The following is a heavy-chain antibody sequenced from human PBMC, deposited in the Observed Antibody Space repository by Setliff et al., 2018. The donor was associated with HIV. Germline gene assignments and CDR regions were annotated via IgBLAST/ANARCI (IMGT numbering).Heavy chain of an antibody. D-gene: IGHD5-18*01. CDR2: INPSGGST. Sequence: ASVKVSCKASGYTFTSYYMHWVRQAPGQGLEWMGIINPSGGSTSYAQKFQGRVTMTTDTSTSTAYMELRSLRSDDTAVYYCAAWDPSRGYSYGYFNYWGQGTLVTVSS. V-gene: IGHV1-46*01. J-gene: IGHJ4*02. CDR1: GYTFTSYY. CDR3: AAWDPSRGYSYGYFNY.